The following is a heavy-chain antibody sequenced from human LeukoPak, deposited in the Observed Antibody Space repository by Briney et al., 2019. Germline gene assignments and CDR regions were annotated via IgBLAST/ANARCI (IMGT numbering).Heavy chain of an antibody. CDR1: GGSISSYY. CDR2: IYASGST. Sequence: SETLSLTCTVSGGSISSYYWSWIRQPAGKGLEWIGRIYASGSTNYNPSLKSRVTMSVGTSKNQFSLKLSSVTAADTAVYYCAREPRYYYYMDVWGKGTTVTISS. J-gene: IGHJ6*03. V-gene: IGHV4-4*07. CDR3: AREPRYYYYMDV.